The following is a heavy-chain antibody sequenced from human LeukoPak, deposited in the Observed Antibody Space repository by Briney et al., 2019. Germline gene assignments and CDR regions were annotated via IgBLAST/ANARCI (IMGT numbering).Heavy chain of an antibody. Sequence: SETLSLTCTVSGGSISSSSYYWGWIRQPPGKGLEWIGSIYYSGSTYYNPSLKSRVTISVDTSKNQFSLKLSSVTAADTAVYYCARDRARDMDDWGKGTTVTVSS. CDR3: ARDRARDMDD. CDR1: GGSISSSSYY. J-gene: IGHJ6*03. CDR2: IYYSGST. V-gene: IGHV4-39*07.